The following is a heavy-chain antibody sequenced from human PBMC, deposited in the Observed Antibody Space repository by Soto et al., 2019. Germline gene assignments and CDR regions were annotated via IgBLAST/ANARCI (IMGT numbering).Heavy chain of an antibody. Sequence: ASVKVSCKASGYTFTSYDINWVRQATGQGLEWMGWMNPNSGNTGYAQKFQGRVTMTRNTSISTAYMELSSLRSEDTAVYYCARAIYIAALDYYSYMDAWGKGTTVTFSS. CDR2: MNPNSGNT. CDR1: GYTFTSYD. V-gene: IGHV1-8*01. D-gene: IGHD6-6*01. J-gene: IGHJ6*03. CDR3: ARAIYIAALDYYSYMDA.